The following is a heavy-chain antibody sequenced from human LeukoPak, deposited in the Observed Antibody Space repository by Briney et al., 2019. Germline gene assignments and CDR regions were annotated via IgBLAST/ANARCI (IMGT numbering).Heavy chain of an antibody. D-gene: IGHD2-2*01. CDR3: ARVPAAYDAFDI. J-gene: IGHJ3*02. CDR1: GGPFSSYA. V-gene: IGHV1-69*13. Sequence: ASVKVSCKAFGGPFSSYAISWVRQAPGQGLEWMGGIIPIFGTANYAQKFQGRVTITADESTSTAYMELSSLSSEDTAVYYCARVPAAYDAFDIWGQGTMVTVSS. CDR2: IIPIFGTA.